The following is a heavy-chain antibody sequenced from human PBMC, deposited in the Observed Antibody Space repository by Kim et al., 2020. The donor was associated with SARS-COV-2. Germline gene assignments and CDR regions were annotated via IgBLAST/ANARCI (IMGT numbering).Heavy chain of an antibody. J-gene: IGHJ4*02. CDR1: GASISNYH. V-gene: IGHV4-4*07. CDR2: IFVSGTT. D-gene: IGHD4-17*01. CDR3: ANKDGDG. Sequence: SETLSLTCAVSGASISNYHWSWIRQSAEKGLEWIGRIFVSGTTNYNPSLESRVTMSVDKSKNQLSLNLRSVTAADTALYSCANKDGDGWGQGILVTVSS.